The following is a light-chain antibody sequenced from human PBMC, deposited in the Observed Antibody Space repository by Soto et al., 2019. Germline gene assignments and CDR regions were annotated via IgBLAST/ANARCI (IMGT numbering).Light chain of an antibody. J-gene: IGKJ3*01. CDR3: QQYYSTPFT. V-gene: IGKV4-1*01. Sequence: DIVMTQSPDSLAVSLGERATINCKSSQSVLYSSSNKNYLAWYQQKPGQPPKLLIYWASTRESGVPDRFSGGGSGTDFTLTISSLQAEDVAVYYCQQYYSTPFTFGPGTKVDIK. CDR2: WAS. CDR1: QSVLYSSSNKNY.